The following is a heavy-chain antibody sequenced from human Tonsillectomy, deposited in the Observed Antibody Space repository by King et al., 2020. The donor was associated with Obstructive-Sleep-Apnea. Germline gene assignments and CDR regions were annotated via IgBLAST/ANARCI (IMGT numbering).Heavy chain of an antibody. CDR1: GLTLNDAW. CDR2: IKSKTEGGTT. D-gene: IGHD3-22*01. V-gene: IGHV3-15*01. CDR3: TTPVTYLYDSSAVRAD. Sequence: VQLVESGGGLLKPGGSLRLSCAASGLTLNDAWMTWVRQAPGKGLEWVGRIKSKTEGGTTNYAEPVKGRFTSSRDDSKNTLYLQMHSLKTEDTAVYYCTTPVTYLYDSSAVRADWGQGTLVTVSS. J-gene: IGHJ4*02.